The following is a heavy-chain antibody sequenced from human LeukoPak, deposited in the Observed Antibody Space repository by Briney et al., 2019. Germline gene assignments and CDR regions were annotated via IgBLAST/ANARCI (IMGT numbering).Heavy chain of an antibody. Sequence: SETLSLTCTVSGYSISSGYYWGWIRQPPGKGLEWIGSIYHSGSSYYNPSLKSRVTISVDTSKNQFSLKLSSVTAADTAVYYCARGYDGSGYYYRNWYFDLWGRGTLVTVSS. V-gene: IGHV4-38-2*02. CDR3: ARGYDGSGYYYRNWYFDL. D-gene: IGHD3-22*01. CDR2: IYHSGSS. J-gene: IGHJ2*01. CDR1: GYSISSGYY.